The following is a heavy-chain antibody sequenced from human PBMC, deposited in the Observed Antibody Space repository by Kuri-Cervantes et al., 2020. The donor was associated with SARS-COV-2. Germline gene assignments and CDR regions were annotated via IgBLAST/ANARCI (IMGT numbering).Heavy chain of an antibody. CDR3: ARDYYDSSGYFISGLWFDP. V-gene: IGHV3-30-3*01. CDR2: ISYDGSNK. Sequence: GESLKISCAASGFTFSSYAMHWVRQAPGKGLEWVAVISYDGSNKYYADSVKGRFTISRDNSKNTLYLQMNSLRAEDTAVYYCARDYYDSSGYFISGLWFDPWGQGTLVTDSS. J-gene: IGHJ5*02. D-gene: IGHD3-22*01. CDR1: GFTFSSYA.